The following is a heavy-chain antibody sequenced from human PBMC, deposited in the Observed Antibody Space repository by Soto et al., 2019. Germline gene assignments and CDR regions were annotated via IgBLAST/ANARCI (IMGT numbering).Heavy chain of an antibody. D-gene: IGHD6-13*01. V-gene: IGHV1-3*01. CDR1: GYTFTSYA. J-gene: IGHJ4*02. CDR2: INAGNGNT. CDR3: ATIAASGHFDY. Sequence: QVQLVQSGAEVKKPGASVKVSCQASGYTFTSYAMHWVRQAPGQRLEWMGWINAGNGNTKYSQKFQGRVTLTRDTSASAAYMELSSLRSEDTAVYYCATIAASGHFDYWGQGTLVTVSS.